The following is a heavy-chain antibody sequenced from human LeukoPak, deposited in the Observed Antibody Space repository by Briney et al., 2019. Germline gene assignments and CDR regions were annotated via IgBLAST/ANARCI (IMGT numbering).Heavy chain of an antibody. D-gene: IGHD6-19*01. Sequence: LPGGSLRLSCAASGFTFSSYAMSWVRQAPGKGLEWVSAISGSGGSTYYADSVKGRFTISRDNSKNTLYLQMNSLRAEDTAVYYCAKAPRDSSGWLEYFQHWGQGTLVTVSS. CDR2: ISGSGGST. V-gene: IGHV3-23*01. CDR1: GFTFSSYA. CDR3: AKAPRDSSGWLEYFQH. J-gene: IGHJ1*01.